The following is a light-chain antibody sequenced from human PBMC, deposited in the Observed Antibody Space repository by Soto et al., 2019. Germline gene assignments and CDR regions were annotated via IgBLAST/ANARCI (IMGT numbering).Light chain of an antibody. Sequence: EIVLTQSPGTLSLSPGEGATLSCRASQSVRSGALAWYQQKPVQAPRLLIYGASSRATDIPDRFSGSGSGTHFTLTISRLESEDFAVYYCHQYADSPHTFGQGTKVDIK. CDR3: HQYADSPHT. J-gene: IGKJ2*01. CDR1: QSVRSGA. CDR2: GAS. V-gene: IGKV3-20*01.